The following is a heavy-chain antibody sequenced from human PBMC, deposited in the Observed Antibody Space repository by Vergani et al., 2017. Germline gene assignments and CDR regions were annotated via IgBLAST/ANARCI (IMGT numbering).Heavy chain of an antibody. CDR2: IYVSGIT. D-gene: IGHD4-23*01. V-gene: IGHV4-61*02. CDR1: GASINNDFYY. CDR3: ARDNKQLRPRAFDL. Sequence: QVQLQESGPGLVKPSQTLSLTCTVSGASINNDFYYWHWIRQPAGKGLEWIGRIYVSGITDYNSSLQSRVSMSVYTSKNQFSLTLTSVTAADTAVYYCARDNKQLRPRAFDLWVQGTMVTVSS. J-gene: IGHJ3*01.